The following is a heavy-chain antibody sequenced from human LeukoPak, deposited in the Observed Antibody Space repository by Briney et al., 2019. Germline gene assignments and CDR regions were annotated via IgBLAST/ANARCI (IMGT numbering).Heavy chain of an antibody. CDR1: GGTFSSYA. J-gene: IGHJ4*02. CDR3: ARGKYDYVWGSYRLNHFDY. D-gene: IGHD3-16*02. CDR2: IIPIFGTA. Sequence: VASVKVSCKASGGTFSSYAISWVRQAPGQGLEWMGGIIPIFGTANYAQKFQGRVTITADESTSTAYMELSSLRSEDTAVYYCARGKYDYVWGSYRLNHFDYWGQGTLVTVSS. V-gene: IGHV1-69*13.